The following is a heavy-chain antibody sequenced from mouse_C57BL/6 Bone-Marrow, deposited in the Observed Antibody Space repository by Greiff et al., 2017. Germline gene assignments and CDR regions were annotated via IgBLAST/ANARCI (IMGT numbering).Heavy chain of an antibody. CDR2: IYPGDGDT. V-gene: IGHV1-82*01. J-gene: IGHJ3*01. Sequence: VKLMESGPELVKPGASVKISCKASGYAFSSSWMNWVKQRPGKGLEWIGRIYPGDGDTNYNGKFKGKATLTADKSSSTAYMQLSGLTSEDSAVYFCARCSCAYWGQGTLVTVSA. CDR3: ARCSCAY. D-gene: IGHD3-1*01. CDR1: GYAFSSSW.